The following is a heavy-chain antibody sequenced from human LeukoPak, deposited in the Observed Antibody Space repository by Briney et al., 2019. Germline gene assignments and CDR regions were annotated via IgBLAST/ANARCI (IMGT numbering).Heavy chain of an antibody. CDR1: GGSISSGYYY. Sequence: SQTLSLTCTVSGGSISSGYYYWSWIRQPPGKGLEWIGYIYYSGGTYYNPSLKSRLTVSLDTSKNQFSLRLSSVTAADTAVYYCARINHDYGDYIDYWGQGTLVTVSS. CDR2: IYYSGGT. V-gene: IGHV4-30-4*01. CDR3: ARINHDYGDYIDY. J-gene: IGHJ4*02. D-gene: IGHD4-17*01.